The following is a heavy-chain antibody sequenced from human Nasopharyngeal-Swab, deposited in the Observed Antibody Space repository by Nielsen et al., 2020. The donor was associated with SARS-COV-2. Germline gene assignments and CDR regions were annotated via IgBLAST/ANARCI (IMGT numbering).Heavy chain of an antibody. D-gene: IGHD3-10*01. CDR3: ARGLPGEPIIWDNYCYMDV. CDR1: GDTFNRKA. J-gene: IGHJ6*03. Sequence: ASVKVSCKASGDTFNRKAINWVRQAPGQGLEWMGWINTNTGRSTYGQGFTGRFVFSFDTSLSTTYLLISGLTAGDTAVYYCARGLPGEPIIWDNYCYMDVWGEGTTVTVSS. CDR2: INTNTGRS. V-gene: IGHV7-4-1*02.